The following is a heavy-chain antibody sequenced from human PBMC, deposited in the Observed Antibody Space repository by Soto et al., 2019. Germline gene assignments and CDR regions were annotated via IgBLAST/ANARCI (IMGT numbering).Heavy chain of an antibody. CDR1: GGSISSGDYY. CDR2: IYYSGST. CDR3: ARDGGADSSGKNIVGLDY. V-gene: IGHV4-30-4*01. D-gene: IGHD3-22*01. J-gene: IGHJ4*02. Sequence: QVQLQESGPGLVKPSQTLSLTCTVSGGSISSGDYYWSWIRQPPGKGLEWIGYIYYSGSTYYNPSLKSRVTISVDTSKNQLSRKLSSVTAADTAVYYCARDGGADSSGKNIVGLDYWGQGTLVTVSS.